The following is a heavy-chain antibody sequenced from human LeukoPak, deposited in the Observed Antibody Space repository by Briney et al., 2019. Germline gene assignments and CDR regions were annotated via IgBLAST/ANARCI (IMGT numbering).Heavy chain of an antibody. J-gene: IGHJ3*02. CDR1: GYTFTRYY. V-gene: IGHV1-46*01. CDR3: TRDMRDTSSSWYLGAFDI. D-gene: IGHD6-13*01. Sequence: ASVKVSCKASGYTFTRYYMHWVRQALGQGLEWMGIINPSGGSTSYIQKFQGRVTMTRDASTSTVYMELSSLRSEDTAVYYCTRDMRDTSSSWYLGAFDIWGQGTMVTVSS. CDR2: INPSGGST.